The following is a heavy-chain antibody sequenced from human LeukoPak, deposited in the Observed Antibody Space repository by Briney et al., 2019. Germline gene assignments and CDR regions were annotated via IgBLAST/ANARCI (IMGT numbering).Heavy chain of an antibody. CDR3: ARDRGAYCSSTSCYLGYFDY. Sequence: GASVTVSCKASGYTFTSYAMHWVRQAPGQRLEWMGWINAGNGNTKYSQKFQGRVTITRDTSASTAYMELSSLRSEDTAVYYCARDRGAYCSSTSCYLGYFDYWGQGTLVTVSS. D-gene: IGHD2-2*01. V-gene: IGHV1-3*01. CDR2: INAGNGNT. J-gene: IGHJ4*02. CDR1: GYTFTSYA.